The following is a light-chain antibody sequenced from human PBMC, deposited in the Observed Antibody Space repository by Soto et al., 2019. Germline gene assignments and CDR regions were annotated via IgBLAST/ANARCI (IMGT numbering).Light chain of an antibody. J-gene: IGLJ1*01. V-gene: IGLV2-14*01. Sequence: SVLTQPASISGSPVQSIAISCTGNRSDVGASNSVSWSLQHPGKAPKLMMSEVTNRPPGVSDSFSGSNYGNTASLTIPGLHAEAEADYYCSSFTSRFSCGFGSGSKVTV. CDR1: RSDVGASNS. CDR2: EVT. CDR3: SSFTSRFSCG.